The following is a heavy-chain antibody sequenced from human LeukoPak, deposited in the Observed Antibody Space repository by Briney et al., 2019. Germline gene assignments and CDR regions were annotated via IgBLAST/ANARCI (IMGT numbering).Heavy chain of an antibody. V-gene: IGHV1-18*01. J-gene: IGHJ4*02. CDR1: GYTFTSYA. Sequence: ASVKVSCKASGYTFTSYAMNWVRQAPGQGLEWMGWISAYNGNTNYAQKLQGRVTMTTDTSTSTAYMELRSLRSDDTAVYYCARDLLAAAGTSGFDYWGQGTLVTVSS. CDR3: ARDLLAAAGTSGFDY. CDR2: ISAYNGNT. D-gene: IGHD6-13*01.